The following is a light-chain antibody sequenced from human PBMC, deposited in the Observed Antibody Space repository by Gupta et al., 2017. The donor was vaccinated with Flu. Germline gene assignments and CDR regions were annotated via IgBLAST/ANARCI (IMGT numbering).Light chain of an antibody. CDR3: QQAGCFPIT. CDR1: QGVSTW. Sequence: DIQMTQSPSSVSASVGDRVTMTCRAIQGVSTWVAWYQQKPGKAPNLLFYAASSLQNVVPSRCSGSGSGKDFTLTINNLQHEDVATYYCQQAGCFPITFGQGTQLEIK. CDR2: AAS. V-gene: IGKV1D-12*01. J-gene: IGKJ5*01.